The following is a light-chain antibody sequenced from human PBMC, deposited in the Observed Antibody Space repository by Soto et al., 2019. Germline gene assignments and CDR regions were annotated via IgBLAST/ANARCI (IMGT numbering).Light chain of an antibody. J-gene: IGLJ2*01. Sequence: QSALTQPASVFGSPGQSITISCTGTSSDVGGYNYVSWYQQHPGKAPKLMIYEVNNRPSGVSNRFSGSKSGNTASLTISGLQAEDEADYYCSSYTSSSSVAFGRGTKLTVL. V-gene: IGLV2-14*01. CDR2: EVN. CDR3: SSYTSSSSVA. CDR1: SSDVGGYNY.